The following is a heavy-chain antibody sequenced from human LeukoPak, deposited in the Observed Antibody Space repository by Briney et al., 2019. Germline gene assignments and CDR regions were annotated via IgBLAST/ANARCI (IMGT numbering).Heavy chain of an antibody. CDR1: GYTFTGYY. J-gene: IGHJ4*02. CDR3: ARRTGSGWFYY. V-gene: IGHV1-2*06. D-gene: IGHD6-19*01. Sequence: ASVKVSXKASGYTFTGYYMHGVRQAPGQGLEWMGRINPNSGGTKYAQKFQGRVTMTRDTSISTAYMELSRLRSDDTAVYYCARRTGSGWFYYWGQGTLVTVSS. CDR2: INPNSGGT.